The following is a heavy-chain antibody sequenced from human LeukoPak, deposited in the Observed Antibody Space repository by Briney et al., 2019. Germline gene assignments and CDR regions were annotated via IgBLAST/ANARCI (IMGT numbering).Heavy chain of an antibody. CDR2: ISAYNGNT. J-gene: IGHJ5*02. Sequence: GASVKVSCRASGYTFTSYGISWVRQAPGQGLEWMGWISAYNGNTNYAQKLQGRVTMTTDTSTSTAYMELRSLRSDDTAVYYCARDAFKTTVTLDSFDPWGQGTLVTVSS. D-gene: IGHD4-11*01. CDR3: ARDAFKTTVTLDSFDP. V-gene: IGHV1-18*01. CDR1: GYTFTSYG.